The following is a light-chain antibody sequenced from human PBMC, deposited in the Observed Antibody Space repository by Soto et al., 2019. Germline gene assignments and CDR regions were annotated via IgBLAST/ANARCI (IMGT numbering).Light chain of an antibody. CDR2: SNN. Sequence: QSALTQAPSASGTPGQGVTISCSGSSSNIGSNTVNWYRQLPGTAPKLLIYSNNQRPSGVPGRFSGSKSGTSAYLAISDLQSDDEADYYCAAWDDSLNGLYVFGTGTKLTVL. CDR1: SSNIGSNT. V-gene: IGLV1-44*01. J-gene: IGLJ1*01. CDR3: AAWDDSLNGLYV.